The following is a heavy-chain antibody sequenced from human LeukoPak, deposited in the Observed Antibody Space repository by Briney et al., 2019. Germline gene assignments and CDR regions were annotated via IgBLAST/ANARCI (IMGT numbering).Heavy chain of an antibody. V-gene: IGHV5-51*01. J-gene: IGHJ4*02. CDR1: GYSFTTYW. Sequence: GESLKISCKGSGYSFTTYWIGWVRQMPGKGLEWMGITYPGDSDTTYSPSFEGQVTISVDKSISTAYLQWSSLKASDTAMYYCARHRSPYYYDSSGYPLTTYYFDQWGQGTLVTVSS. D-gene: IGHD3-22*01. CDR2: TYPGDSDT. CDR3: ARHRSPYYYDSSGYPLTTYYFDQ.